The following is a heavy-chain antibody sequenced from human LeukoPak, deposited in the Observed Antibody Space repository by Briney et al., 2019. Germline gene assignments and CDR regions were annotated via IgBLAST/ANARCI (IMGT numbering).Heavy chain of an antibody. Sequence: SSETLSLTCTVSGASISSRYYDWWGWIRQPPGKGLEWIGSISNHGNTYYKPSLRTRVTISVDTSKNQFSLKLSSVTAADTAVYYCAREANYYGSGSYFEGTFDYWGQGSLVTVSS. J-gene: IGHJ4*02. CDR1: GASISSRYY. V-gene: IGHV4-39*07. D-gene: IGHD3-10*01. CDR3: AREANYYGSGSYFEGTFDY. CDR2: ISNHGNT.